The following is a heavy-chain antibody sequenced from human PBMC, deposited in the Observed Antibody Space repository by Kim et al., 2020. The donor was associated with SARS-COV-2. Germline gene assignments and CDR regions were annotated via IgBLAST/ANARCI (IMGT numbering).Heavy chain of an antibody. V-gene: IGHV3-23*01. CDR3: AKDTTYYYDSSGPTYAFDI. Sequence: GRFTISRDNSKNTLYLQMNSLRAEYTAVYYCAKDTTYYYDSSGPTYAFDIWGQGTMVTVSS. D-gene: IGHD3-22*01. J-gene: IGHJ3*02.